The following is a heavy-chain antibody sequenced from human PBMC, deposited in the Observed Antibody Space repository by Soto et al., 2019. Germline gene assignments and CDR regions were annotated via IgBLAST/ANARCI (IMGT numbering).Heavy chain of an antibody. Sequence: GGSLRLSCAASGFTLSSYAMSWVRQAPGKGLEWVSAISGSGGSTYYADSVKGRFTISRDNSKNTVYLQMNSLRAEDTAVYYCAKSAYSGYDSDYYYYYGMDVWGQGTTGTVSS. CDR1: GFTLSSYA. D-gene: IGHD5-12*01. V-gene: IGHV3-23*01. CDR2: ISGSGGST. CDR3: AKSAYSGYDSDYYYYYGMDV. J-gene: IGHJ6*02.